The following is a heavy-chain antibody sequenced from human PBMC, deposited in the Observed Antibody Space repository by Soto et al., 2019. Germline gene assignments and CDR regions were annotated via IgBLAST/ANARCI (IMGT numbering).Heavy chain of an antibody. D-gene: IGHD3-16*01. CDR1: GFPFCSYA. V-gene: IGHV3-23*01. CDR3: AKGGYYSLFDI. Sequence: VGSTRLSCVASGFPFCSYAMSWVRQTPGKGLEWVSGVSGSGGRTYYADSVKGRFAISRDNSNNTLSLQMHILRVEDTAVYFCAKGGYYSLFDIWGQGTMVTVSS. CDR2: VSGSGGRT. J-gene: IGHJ3*02.